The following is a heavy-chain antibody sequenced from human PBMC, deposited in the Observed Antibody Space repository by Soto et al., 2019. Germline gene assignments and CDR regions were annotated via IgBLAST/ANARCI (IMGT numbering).Heavy chain of an antibody. CDR1: GGSISSGDYY. CDR2: IYYSGST. J-gene: IGHJ4*02. CDR3: ARFNDYGPTFXY. D-gene: IGHD4-17*01. Sequence: SETLSLTCTVSGGSISSGDYYWSWIRQPPGKGLEWIGYIYYSGSTYYNPSLKSRVTISVDTSKNQFSLKLSSVTAADTAVYYCARFNDYGPTFXYWGQGTLVTVSS. V-gene: IGHV4-30-4*01.